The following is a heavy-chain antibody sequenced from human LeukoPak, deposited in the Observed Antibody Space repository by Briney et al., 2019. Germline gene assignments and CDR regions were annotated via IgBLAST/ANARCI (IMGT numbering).Heavy chain of an antibody. CDR1: GGSISSGSYY. CDR2: IYTSGST. Sequence: PSETLSLTCTVSGGSISSGSYYWSWIRQPAGKGLEWIGRIYTSGSTNYNPSLKSRVTILVDTSKNQFSLKLSSVTAADTAVYYCARGNRGSCFHYWGQGTLVTVSS. CDR3: ARGNRGSCFHY. D-gene: IGHD1-26*01. J-gene: IGHJ4*02. V-gene: IGHV4-61*02.